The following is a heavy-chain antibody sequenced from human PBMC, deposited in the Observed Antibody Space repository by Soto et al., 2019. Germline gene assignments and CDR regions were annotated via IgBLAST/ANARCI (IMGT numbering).Heavy chain of an antibody. CDR2: ISYDGSNQ. D-gene: IGHD1-20*01. V-gene: IGHV3-30-3*01. J-gene: IGHJ4*02. CDR1: GFTFSSYP. Sequence: QVQVVESGGGVVQPGGSLRLSCEASGFTFSSYPMHWVRQAPGKGLEWVTLISYDGSNQYYADSVKGRFTISRDNSKDTLYLQMHSLTSDDTAVYFCARGPITQTSFIDHWGQGTLVPVSS. CDR3: ARGPITQTSFIDH.